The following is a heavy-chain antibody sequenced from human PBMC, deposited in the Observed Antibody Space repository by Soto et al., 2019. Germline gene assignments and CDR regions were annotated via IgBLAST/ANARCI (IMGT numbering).Heavy chain of an antibody. J-gene: IGHJ6*02. V-gene: IGHV5-51*01. CDR2: IYPGDSHT. CDR3: ARSILATGEGYYGMDL. D-gene: IGHD4-17*01. CDR1: GYSFTNYW. Sequence: GESLKISCKGSGYSFTNYWIGWVRQMPGKGLEWMGIIYPGDSHTRYSPSFQGQVTMSVDKSISTAYLQWRSLKASDTAMYYCARSILATGEGYYGMDLWGQGTTVTVSS.